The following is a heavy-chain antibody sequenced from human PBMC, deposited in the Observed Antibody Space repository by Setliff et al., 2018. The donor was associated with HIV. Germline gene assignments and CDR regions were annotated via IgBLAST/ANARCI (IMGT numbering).Heavy chain of an antibody. CDR1: EFTFGDYG. D-gene: IGHD6-13*01. CDR2: IRSKTHGGTT. J-gene: IGHJ4*02. CDR3: MDFAIAGAWDY. V-gene: IGHV3-49*04. Sequence: GGSLRLSCTASEFTFGDYGVSWVRQAPGKGLEWVGFIRSKTHGGTTEYATPVKGRFTISSDDSENMLYLQMNDLKTEDTAVYYCMDFAIAGAWDYWGQGTLVTVSS.